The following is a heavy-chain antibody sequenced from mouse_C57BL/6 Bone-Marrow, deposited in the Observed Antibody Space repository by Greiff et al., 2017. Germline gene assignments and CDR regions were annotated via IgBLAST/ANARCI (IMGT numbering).Heavy chain of an antibody. D-gene: IGHD2-4*01. CDR3: ARYDYDGAWFAY. J-gene: IGHJ3*01. CDR2: IDPSDSYT. V-gene: IGHV1-50*01. Sequence: QVQLQPGAELVKPGASVKLSCKASGYTFTSYWMQWVKQRPGQGLEWIGEIDPSDSYTNYNQKFKGKATLTVDTSSSTAYMQLSSLTSEDSAVYYCARYDYDGAWFAYWGQGTLVTVSA. CDR1: GYTFTSYW.